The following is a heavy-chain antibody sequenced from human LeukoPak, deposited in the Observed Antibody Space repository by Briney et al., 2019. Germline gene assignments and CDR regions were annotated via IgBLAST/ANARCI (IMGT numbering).Heavy chain of an antibody. J-gene: IGHJ4*02. D-gene: IGHD4-17*01. V-gene: IGHV4-34*12. CDR2: TLHSGST. CDR1: GGSFSAYY. CDR3: ARNGDYSLDS. Sequence: SETLSLTCAVYGGSFSAYYWSWVRQPPGEGLEWIGETLHSGSTSYNPSLQSRVTMSINTSKSQFSLRLTSVTAADTAIYYCARNGDYSLDSWGQGTLVTVSS.